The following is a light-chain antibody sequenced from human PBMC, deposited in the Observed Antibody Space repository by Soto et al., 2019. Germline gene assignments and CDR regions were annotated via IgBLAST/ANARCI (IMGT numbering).Light chain of an antibody. V-gene: IGKV3-20*01. CDR2: GAS. Sequence: EFVLTQSPGTLSLSPGERATLSCRASQTVRNNYLAWYQQKPGQAPRLLIYGASSRATGIPDRFSGSGSGTDFTLTISRLEPEDFAVYYCQQYGSSLITFGQGTRWRL. CDR1: QTVRNNY. CDR3: QQYGSSLIT. J-gene: IGKJ5*01.